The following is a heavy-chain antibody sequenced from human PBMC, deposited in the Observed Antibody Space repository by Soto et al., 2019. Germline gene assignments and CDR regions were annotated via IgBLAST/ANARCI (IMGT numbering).Heavy chain of an antibody. J-gene: IGHJ5*02. Sequence: LSLTCTVSGGSISSYYWSWIRQPPGKGLEWIGYMYYGGRTNYNPSLKSRVTISVDTSKMQVSLKLSSVTAADTAVYFCARGTPSPLIVRSSRGPWFDPWGQGTLVTVSS. D-gene: IGHD2-15*01. CDR1: GGSISSYY. CDR2: MYYGGRT. CDR3: ARGTPSPLIVRSSRGPWFDP. V-gene: IGHV4-59*08.